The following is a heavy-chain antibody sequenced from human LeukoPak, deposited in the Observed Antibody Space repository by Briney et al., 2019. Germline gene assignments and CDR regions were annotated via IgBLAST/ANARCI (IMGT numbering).Heavy chain of an antibody. V-gene: IGHV1-24*01. J-gene: IGHJ6*02. D-gene: IGHD4-17*01. CDR3: ARVGAGYGDYYYYGMDV. CDR1: GYTLTELS. CDR2: FDPEDGET. Sequence: ASVKVSCKVSGYTLTELSMHWVRQAPGKGLEWMGGFDPEDGETIYAQKLQGRVTMTTDTSTSTAYMELRSLRSDDTAVYYCARVGAGYGDYYYYGMDVWGQGTTVTVSS.